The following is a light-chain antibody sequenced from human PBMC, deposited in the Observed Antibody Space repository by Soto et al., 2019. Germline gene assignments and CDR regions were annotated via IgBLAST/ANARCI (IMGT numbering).Light chain of an antibody. CDR2: GVN. V-gene: IGLV2-8*01. Sequence: QSALTQPASVSGSPGQSITISCTGTSSDIGRYNYVSWYQQHPGKAPRLVISGVNKRPSGVPDRFSGSKSGNTASLTVSGLQAEDEADYFCSSYAGNYNLVFGGGTKLTVL. J-gene: IGLJ2*01. CDR1: SSDIGRYNY. CDR3: SSYAGNYNLV.